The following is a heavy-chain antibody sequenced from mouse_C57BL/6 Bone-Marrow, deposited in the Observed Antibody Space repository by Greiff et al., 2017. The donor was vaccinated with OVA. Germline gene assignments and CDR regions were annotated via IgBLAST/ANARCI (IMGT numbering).Heavy chain of an antibody. CDR1: GFPFSSYG. Sequence: EVMLVESGGDLVKPGGSLKLSCAASGFPFSSYGMSWVRQTPDKRLEWVATISSGGIYPYYPDSVKGRFTISRDNAKNTLYLQMSSLKSEDTAMYYCARQEDYAMDYWGQGTSVTVSS. V-gene: IGHV5-6*01. J-gene: IGHJ4*01. CDR2: ISSGGIYP. CDR3: ARQEDYAMDY.